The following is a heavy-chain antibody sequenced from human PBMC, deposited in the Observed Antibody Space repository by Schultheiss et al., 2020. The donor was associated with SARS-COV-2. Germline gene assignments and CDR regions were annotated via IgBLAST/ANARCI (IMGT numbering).Heavy chain of an antibody. Sequence: GGSLRLSCAASGFTFSSYGMHWVRQAPGKGLEWVAVISYDGSNKYYADSVKGRFTISRENAKSSLYLQMNTLRAEDTAVYYCAKHFSSSSVSGILDYWGQGTLVTVSS. CDR3: AKHFSSSSVSGILDY. CDR1: GFTFSSYG. CDR2: ISYDGSNK. V-gene: IGHV3-30*18. D-gene: IGHD6-6*01. J-gene: IGHJ4*02.